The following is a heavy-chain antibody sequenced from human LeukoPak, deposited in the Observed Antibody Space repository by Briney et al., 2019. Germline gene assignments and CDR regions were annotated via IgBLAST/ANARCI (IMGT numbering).Heavy chain of an antibody. Sequence: GASVTVSCKASGYTFTVYYINWVRQAPGQGLEWMGWINPNSGGANYAQKFQGRVTMTRDTSISTAYMELSRLTSDDTAVYYWARDPGVWSGRYLPSKWFLPWGQGTLVTVSS. CDR2: INPNSGGA. D-gene: IGHD3-3*01. J-gene: IGHJ5*02. CDR3: ARDPGVWSGRYLPSKWFLP. CDR1: GYTFTVYY. V-gene: IGHV1-2*02.